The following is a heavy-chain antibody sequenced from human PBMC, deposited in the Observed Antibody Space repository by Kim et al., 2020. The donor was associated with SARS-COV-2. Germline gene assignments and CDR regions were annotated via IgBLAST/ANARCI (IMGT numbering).Heavy chain of an antibody. J-gene: IGHJ4*02. CDR1: GFTFSSYG. V-gene: IGHV3-33*01. CDR3: ARDGGLTYYDSSGYYSYFDY. CDR2: IWYDGSNK. Sequence: GGSLRLSCAASGFTFSSYGMHWVRQAPGKGLEWVAVIWYDGSNKYYADSVKGRFTISRDNSKNTLYLQMNSLRAEDTAVYYCARDGGLTYYDSSGYYSYFDYWGQGTLVTVSS. D-gene: IGHD3-22*01.